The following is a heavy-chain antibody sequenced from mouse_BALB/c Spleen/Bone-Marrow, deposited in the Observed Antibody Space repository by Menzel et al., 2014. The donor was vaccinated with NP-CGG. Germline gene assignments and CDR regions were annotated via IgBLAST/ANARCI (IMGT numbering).Heavy chain of an antibody. D-gene: IGHD2-4*01. CDR2: ISGGGSYT. V-gene: IGHV5-9-2*01. J-gene: IGHJ3*01. Sequence: EVQLQQSGGGLVKSGGSLKLSCAASGFTFSNYGMSWVRRTPEKRLEWVATISGGGSYTFYSGSVKGRFTISRDNAKNNLYLQLSSLRSEDTALYYCARHAYYDQTEVSFVYWGQGTLVTVSA. CDR3: ARHAYYDQTEVSFVY. CDR1: GFTFSNYG.